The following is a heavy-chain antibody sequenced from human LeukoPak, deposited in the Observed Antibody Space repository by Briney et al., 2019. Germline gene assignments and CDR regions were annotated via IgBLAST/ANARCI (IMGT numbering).Heavy chain of an antibody. V-gene: IGHV1-24*01. CDR2: FDPEDGET. J-gene: IGHJ3*02. CDR3: ATYYYDSSGYLWRAFGI. Sequence: GASVKVSCKVSGYTLTELSMHWVRQAPGKGLEWMGGFDPEDGETIYAQKFQGRVTMTEDTSTDTAYMELSSLRSEDTAVYYCATYYYDSSGYLWRAFGIWGQGTMVTVSS. D-gene: IGHD3-22*01. CDR1: GYTLTELS.